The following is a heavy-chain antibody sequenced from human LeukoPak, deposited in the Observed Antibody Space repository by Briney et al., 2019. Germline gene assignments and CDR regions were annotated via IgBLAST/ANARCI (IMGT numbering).Heavy chain of an antibody. CDR1: GGSFSGYY. J-gene: IGHJ5*02. V-gene: IGHV4-34*01. Sequence: KPSETLSLTCAVYGGSFSGYYWSWIRQPPGKGLEWIGEINHSGSTNYNPSLESRVTISVDTSKNQFSLKLSSVTAADTAVYYCARGRSGKYYYGSGSYYKSPKESKYNWFDPWGQGTLVTVSS. CDR2: INHSGST. CDR3: ARGRSGKYYYGSGSYYKSPKESKYNWFDP. D-gene: IGHD3-10*01.